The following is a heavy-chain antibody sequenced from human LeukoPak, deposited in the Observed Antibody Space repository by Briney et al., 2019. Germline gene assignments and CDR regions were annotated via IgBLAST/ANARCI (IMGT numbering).Heavy chain of an antibody. CDR2: ISYDGSNK. D-gene: IGHD3-22*01. V-gene: IGHV3-30*04. Sequence: GRSLRLSCAASGFTFSSYAMHWVRQAPGKGLEWVAVISYDGSNKYYADSVKGRFTISRDNSKNTLYLQMGSLRAEDMAVYYCARGQRYYDSSDYYYGPRTNAFDIWGQGTMVTVSS. J-gene: IGHJ3*02. CDR1: GFTFSSYA. CDR3: ARGQRYYDSSDYYYGPRTNAFDI.